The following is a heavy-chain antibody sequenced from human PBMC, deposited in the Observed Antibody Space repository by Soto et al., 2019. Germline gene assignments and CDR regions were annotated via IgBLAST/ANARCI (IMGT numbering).Heavy chain of an antibody. V-gene: IGHV3-23*01. D-gene: IGHD6-6*01. Sequence: GGSLRLSCAASGFTFSSYAMSWVRQAPGKGLEWVSAISGSGGSTYYADSVKGRFTISRDNSKNTLYLQMNSLRAEDTAVYYCANLAARPAVYYYYYYYMDVWGKGTTVTVSS. CDR1: GFTFSSYA. CDR3: ANLAARPAVYYYYYYYMDV. J-gene: IGHJ6*03. CDR2: ISGSGGST.